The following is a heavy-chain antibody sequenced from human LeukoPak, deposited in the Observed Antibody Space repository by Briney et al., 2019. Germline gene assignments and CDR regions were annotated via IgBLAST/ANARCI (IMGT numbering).Heavy chain of an antibody. CDR1: GVSITSSSYY. D-gene: IGHD6-19*01. V-gene: IGHV4-39*01. CDR2: ISYSVNT. CDR3: TGLLLAVAGTVPTNLDY. Sequence: SETLSLTCAVSGVSITSSSYYWGWIPQPPGKGLEWIGSISYSVNTYYTPSLKSPVTIYIDTNQFSPKLTSVAAADTAVYYWTGLLLAVAGTVPTNLDYWGQGILVTVSS. J-gene: IGHJ4*02.